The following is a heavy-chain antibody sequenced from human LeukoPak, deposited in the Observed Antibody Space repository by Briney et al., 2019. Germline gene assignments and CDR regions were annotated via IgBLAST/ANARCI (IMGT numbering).Heavy chain of an antibody. D-gene: IGHD3-16*01. CDR1: GGSFSGYY. CDR2: IYYTET. CDR3: ATRKLGNDY. J-gene: IGHJ4*02. V-gene: IGHV4-59*01. Sequence: SETLSLTCAVYGGSFSGYYWSWIRQSPGKGLEWIGYIYYTETSYNPSLKSRVTISADTSKNQFSLKLYSVIAADTAVYYCATRKLGNDYWGQGTLVTVS.